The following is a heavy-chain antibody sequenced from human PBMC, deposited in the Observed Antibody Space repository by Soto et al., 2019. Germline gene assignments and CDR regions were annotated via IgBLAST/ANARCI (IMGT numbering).Heavy chain of an antibody. J-gene: IGHJ6*02. CDR3: ASESLTTHYYYYYGMDV. V-gene: IGHV1-69*13. D-gene: IGHD7-27*01. Sequence: VKVSCKASGGTFSSYAISWVRQAPGQGLEWMGGIIPIFGTANYAQKFQGRVTITADESTSTAYMELSSLRSEDTAVYYCASESLTTHYYYYYGMDVWGQGTTVTVSS. CDR1: GGTFSSYA. CDR2: IIPIFGTA.